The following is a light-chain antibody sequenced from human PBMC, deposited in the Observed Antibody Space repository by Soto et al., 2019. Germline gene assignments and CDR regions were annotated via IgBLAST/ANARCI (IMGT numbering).Light chain of an antibody. CDR3: QQNHDWPPLT. CDR2: DAT. Sequence: EIVMTQSPVTLSVSPGERVTLSCRASQSVSSNLAWYQQKPGQAPRLLIHDATIRATGVPARFSGSGSGTEFTLTISSLQSEDFAVYYCQQNHDWPPLTFGGGTKVEIK. J-gene: IGKJ4*01. CDR1: QSVSSN. V-gene: IGKV3-15*01.